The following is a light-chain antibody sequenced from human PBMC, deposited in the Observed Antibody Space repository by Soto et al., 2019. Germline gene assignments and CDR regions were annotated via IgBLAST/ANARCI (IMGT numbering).Light chain of an antibody. V-gene: IGKV2D-29*01. CDR2: EAS. CDR1: QSLLHSDGKTY. Sequence: EIVLTQTPLSLSVTPGQTASISCKSSQSLLHSDGKTYLYWYLQRPGQPPQALMYEASNRFSGVPDRFSGSGSGTDFTLKISRVEADDVGVYYCRQGTQFPRTFGQGTKAEIK. CDR3: RQGTQFPRT. J-gene: IGKJ1*01.